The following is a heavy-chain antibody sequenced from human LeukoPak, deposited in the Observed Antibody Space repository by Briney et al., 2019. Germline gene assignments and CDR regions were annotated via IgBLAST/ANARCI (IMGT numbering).Heavy chain of an antibody. D-gene: IGHD5-18*01. Sequence: PGGSLRLSCAASGFTFSSYEMHWVRQAPGQGLEWVSYISGSGNVIYYADSVKGRFTISRDNAKNSLYLQMNSLRAEDTAVYYCARDWDTDYSHDYYMDVWGKGTTVTVSS. J-gene: IGHJ6*03. CDR3: ARDWDTDYSHDYYMDV. CDR1: GFTFSSYE. V-gene: IGHV3-48*03. CDR2: ISGSGNVI.